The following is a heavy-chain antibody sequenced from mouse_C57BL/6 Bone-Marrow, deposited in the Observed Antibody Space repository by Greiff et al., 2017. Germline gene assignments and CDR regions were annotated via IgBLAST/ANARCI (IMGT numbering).Heavy chain of an antibody. CDR3: ARRGSSSGYEDY. J-gene: IGHJ2*01. V-gene: IGHV1-85*01. CDR1: GYTFTSYD. Sequence: QVQLQQSGPELVQPGASVKLSCKASGYTFTSYDINWVKQRPGQGLAWIGWIYPRDGSNKSNEKFKGKATLTVDTSSSTAYIELHSLTSEDSAVYFCARRGSSSGYEDYWGQGTTLTVSS. CDR2: IYPRDGSN. D-gene: IGHD3-2*02.